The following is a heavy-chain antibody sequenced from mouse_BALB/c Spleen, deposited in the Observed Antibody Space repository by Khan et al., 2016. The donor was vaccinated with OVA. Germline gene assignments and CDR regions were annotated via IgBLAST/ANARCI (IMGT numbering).Heavy chain of an antibody. D-gene: IGHD2-4*01. V-gene: IGHV2-6-7*01. CDR3: AREIYYDYAYYYAMDY. CDR1: GFSLTGYG. Sequence: QMQLEESGPGLVAPSQSLSITCTVSGFSLTGYGVNRVRQPPGKGLEWLGMIWGDGSTDYNSALKSRLSISKDNSKSQVFLKMNSLHTDDTARYYCAREIYYDYAYYYAMDYWGQGTSVTVSS. CDR2: IWGDGST. J-gene: IGHJ4*01.